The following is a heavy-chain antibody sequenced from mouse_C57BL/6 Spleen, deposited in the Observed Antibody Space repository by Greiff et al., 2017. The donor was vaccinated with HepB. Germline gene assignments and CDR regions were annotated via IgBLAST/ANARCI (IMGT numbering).Heavy chain of an antibody. V-gene: IGHV5-16*01. D-gene: IGHD1-1*01. CDR2: INYDGSST. Sequence: EVHLVESEGGLVQPGSSMKLSCTASGFTFSDYYMAWVRQVPEKGLEWVANINYDGSSTYYLDSLKSRFIISRDNAKNILYLQMSSLKSEDTATYYCARDQDYYGSRGGFDYWGQGTTLTVSS. J-gene: IGHJ2*01. CDR1: GFTFSDYY. CDR3: ARDQDYYGSRGGFDY.